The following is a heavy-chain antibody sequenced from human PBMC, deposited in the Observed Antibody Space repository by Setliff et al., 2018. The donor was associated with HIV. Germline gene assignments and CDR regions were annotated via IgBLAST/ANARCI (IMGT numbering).Heavy chain of an antibody. CDR3: VKDGTPIGRYYQYFHV. CDR2: ISSNTDNI. J-gene: IGHJ6*04. V-gene: IGHV3-9*01. Sequence: ASGFTFNAYAMHWVRQPPGKGLEWVSGISSNTDNIYYADSVTGRFTISRDNAKNSLFLQMNDLRPEDTAFYYCVKDGTPIGRYYQYFHVWGEGIMVTVSS. CDR1: GFTFNAYA. D-gene: IGHD1-26*01.